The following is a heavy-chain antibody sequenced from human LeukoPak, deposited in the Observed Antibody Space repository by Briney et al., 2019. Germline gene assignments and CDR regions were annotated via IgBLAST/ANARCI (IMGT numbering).Heavy chain of an antibody. J-gene: IGHJ4*02. V-gene: IGHV5-51*01. Sequence: GESLKISCKGSGYSFTSQWIGWVRQMPGKGLEWMGIIYPGDFDSRYSPSFLGQVTISADKSISTAYLQWSSLKASETAMYYCAISVAGTGFDYWGQGTLVTVSS. CDR3: AISVAGTGFDY. D-gene: IGHD6-19*01. CDR1: GYSFTSQW. CDR2: IYPGDFDS.